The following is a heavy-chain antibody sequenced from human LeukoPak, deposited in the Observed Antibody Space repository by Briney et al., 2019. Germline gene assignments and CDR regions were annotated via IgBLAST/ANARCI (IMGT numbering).Heavy chain of an antibody. J-gene: IGHJ4*02. CDR2: IRYDGSNK. V-gene: IGHV3-30*02. D-gene: IGHD3-10*01. Sequence: PGGSLRLSCAASGFTFSSYGMHWVRQAPGKGLEWVAFIRYDGSNKYYADSVKGRFTISRDNSKNTLYQQMNSLRAEDTAVYYCAKVAKYYYGSETYYFFEHWGQGTPVTASS. CDR3: AKVAKYYYGSETYYFFEH. CDR1: GFTFSSYG.